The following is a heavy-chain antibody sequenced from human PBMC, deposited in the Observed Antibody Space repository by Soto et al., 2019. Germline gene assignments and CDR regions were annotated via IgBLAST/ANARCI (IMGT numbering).Heavy chain of an antibody. D-gene: IGHD2-15*01. CDR2: INHSGST. J-gene: IGHJ6*02. Sequence: QVQLQQWGAGLLKPSETLSLTCAVYGGSFSDYYWSWIRQPPGKGLEWIGEINHSGSTNYNPSLKGRVTISVDTSKNQFSLKLSSVTAADTAVYYCDLRSGAVDVWGQGTTVTVSS. CDR3: DLRSGAVDV. V-gene: IGHV4-34*01. CDR1: GGSFSDYY.